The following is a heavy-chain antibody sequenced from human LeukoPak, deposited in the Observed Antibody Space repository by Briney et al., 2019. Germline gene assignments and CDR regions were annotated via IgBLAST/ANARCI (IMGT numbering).Heavy chain of an antibody. V-gene: IGHV4-59*01. D-gene: IGHD2-15*01. J-gene: IGHJ4*02. CDR1: GGSISSYY. CDR2: IHYTGST. CDR3: ARPGYCSGGSCYYIDY. Sequence: SETLSLTCTVSGGSISSYYWSWMRQPPGKGLEWMGFIHYTGSTNYNPSLKSRLTMSVETSKNQFSLKLSSVTAADAAVYYCARPGYCSGGSCYYIDYWGQGTLVTVSS.